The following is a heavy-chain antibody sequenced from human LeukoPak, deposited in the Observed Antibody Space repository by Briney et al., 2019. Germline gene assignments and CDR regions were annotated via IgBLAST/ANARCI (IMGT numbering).Heavy chain of an antibody. Sequence: GGSLRLSCAASGFTLSSYSMNWVRQAPEKGLEWVSVIYSGGSTYYADSVKGRFTISRDNSKNTLYLQMNSLRVEDTAVYYCAREVVIVGGTGGGFDYWGQGTLVTVSS. CDR2: IYSGGST. V-gene: IGHV3-53*01. D-gene: IGHD1-26*01. CDR3: AREVVIVGGTGGGFDY. J-gene: IGHJ4*02. CDR1: GFTLSSYS.